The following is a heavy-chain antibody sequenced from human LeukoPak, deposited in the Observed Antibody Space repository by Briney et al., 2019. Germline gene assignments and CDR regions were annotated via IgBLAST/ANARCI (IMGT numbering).Heavy chain of an antibody. Sequence: PSETLSLTCTVSGGSISSRSYYWSWIRRPAGKGLEWIGRIYTSGSTNYNPSLKSRVTISVDTSKNQFSLKLSSVTAADTAVYYCARDNSDSSSQLPPPDFDYWGQGTLVTVSS. D-gene: IGHD6-13*01. V-gene: IGHV4-61*02. CDR3: ARDNSDSSSQLPPPDFDY. CDR1: GGSISSRSYY. J-gene: IGHJ4*02. CDR2: IYTSGST.